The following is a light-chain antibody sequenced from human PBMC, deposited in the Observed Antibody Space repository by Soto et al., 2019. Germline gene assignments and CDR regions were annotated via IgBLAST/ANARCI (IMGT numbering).Light chain of an antibody. V-gene: IGLV2-14*01. Sequence: QSALTRPASVSGSPGQSITISCTGTNNDIGNYKYVSWYQQHPGKAPQLLIYEISNRPSGISNRFSGTKSGNTASLTISGLHVDDAAHYRCSSYTTSSTVIFGGGTKLTVL. CDR2: EIS. CDR3: SSYTTSSTVI. J-gene: IGLJ2*01. CDR1: NNDIGNYKY.